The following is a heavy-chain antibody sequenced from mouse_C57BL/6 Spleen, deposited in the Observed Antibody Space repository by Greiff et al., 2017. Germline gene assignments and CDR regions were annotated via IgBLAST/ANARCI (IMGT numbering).Heavy chain of an antibody. CDR1: GYAFTNYL. D-gene: IGHD1-1*01. CDR2: INPGSGGT. V-gene: IGHV1-54*01. CDR3: ARSPITPYMDY. Sequence: QVQLKQSGAELVRPGTSVKVSCKASGYAFTNYLIEWVKQRPGQGLEWIGVINPGSGGTNYNEKFKGKATLTADKSSSTAYMQLSSLTSEDSAVYFCARSPITPYMDYWGQGTSVTVSS. J-gene: IGHJ4*01.